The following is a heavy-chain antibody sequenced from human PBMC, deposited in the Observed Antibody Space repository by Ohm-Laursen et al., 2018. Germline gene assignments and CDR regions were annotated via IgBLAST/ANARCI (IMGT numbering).Heavy chain of an antibody. CDR1: GFTFSDYG. J-gene: IGHJ4*02. V-gene: IGHV3-30*18. Sequence: SLRLSCAASGFTFSDYGMHWVRQAPGKGLEWVAVISSDGSNQYYADSVKGRFTISRDNSQNTLYLQMNSLRPEDTAVYYCAKDRGHRVLRFLEWLYSYFDDWGQGTLVTVSS. D-gene: IGHD3-3*01. CDR2: ISSDGSNQ. CDR3: AKDRGHRVLRFLEWLYSYFDD.